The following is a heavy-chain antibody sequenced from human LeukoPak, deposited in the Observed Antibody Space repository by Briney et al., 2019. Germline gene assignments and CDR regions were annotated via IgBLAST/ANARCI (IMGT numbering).Heavy chain of an antibody. CDR2: IGTAGDT. J-gene: IGHJ3*02. CDR3: ARALRYDSSGPTDAFDI. Sequence: GGSLRLSCAASGFTFSSYDMHWVRQATGKGLEWVSGIGTAGDTYYPGSVKGRFTISRENAKNSLYLQMNSLRAGDTAVYYCARALRYDSSGPTDAFDIWGQGTMVTVSS. CDR1: GFTFSSYD. D-gene: IGHD3-22*01. V-gene: IGHV3-13*01.